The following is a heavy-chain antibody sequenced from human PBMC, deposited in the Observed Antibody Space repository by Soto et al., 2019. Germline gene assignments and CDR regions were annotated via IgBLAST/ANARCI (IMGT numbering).Heavy chain of an antibody. D-gene: IGHD1-26*01. V-gene: IGHV4-59*01. CDR1: GGSISSYY. CDR3: ARSYYRVYWFDP. CDR2: IYYSGST. J-gene: IGHJ5*02. Sequence: ETLSLTCTVSGGSISSYYWSWIRQPPGKGLEWIGYIYYSGSTNYNPSLKSRVTISVDTSKNQFSLKLSSVTAADTAVYYCARSYYRVYWFDPWGQGTLVTVSS.